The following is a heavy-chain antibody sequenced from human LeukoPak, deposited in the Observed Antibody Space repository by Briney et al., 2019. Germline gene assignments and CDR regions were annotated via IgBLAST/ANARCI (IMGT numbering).Heavy chain of an antibody. CDR3: ARGKGIAARRIYYYYYMDV. CDR2: INHSGST. CDR1: GITFTNAW. D-gene: IGHD6-6*01. V-gene: IGHV4-34*01. J-gene: IGHJ6*03. Sequence: GSLRLSCAASGITFTNAWLTWVRQAPGKGLEWIGEINHSGSTNYNPSLKSRVTISVDTSKNQFSLKLSSVTAADTAVYYCARGKGIAARRIYYYYYMDVWGKGTTVTVSS.